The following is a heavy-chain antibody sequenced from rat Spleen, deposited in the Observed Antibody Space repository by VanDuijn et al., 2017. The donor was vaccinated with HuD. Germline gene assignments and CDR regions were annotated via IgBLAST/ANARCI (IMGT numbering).Heavy chain of an antibody. V-gene: IGHV2S63*01. CDR1: GFSLTDYS. J-gene: IGHJ2*01. Sequence: EVQLKESGHGLVQPSQTLSLTCTVSGFSLTDYSVHWVRQPPGKGLEWMGVMWSGGSTAYNSALKSRLSTSRDTYKSKVFLKMNSLQTEDTATYYCARGDSFSGDGPRWGQGVMVTVSS. CDR2: MWSGGST. CDR3: ARGDSFSGDGPR. D-gene: IGHD1-1*01.